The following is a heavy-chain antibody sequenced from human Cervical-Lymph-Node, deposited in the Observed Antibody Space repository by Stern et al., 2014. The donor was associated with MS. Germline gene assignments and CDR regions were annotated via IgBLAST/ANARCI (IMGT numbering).Heavy chain of an antibody. Sequence: EVQLEESGGRLVQPGGSLRLSCAVSGFSFSNHWMTWVRQAPGKGLEWVANIRQDGSERYYGDSVKGRFTISRDNAEGSLYLQMNSLRVEDTAIYYCARGSSGWFPLYYFDDWGQGSLVTISS. CDR1: GFSFSNHW. CDR3: ARGSSGWFPLYYFDD. CDR2: IRQDGSER. V-gene: IGHV3-7*01. J-gene: IGHJ4*02. D-gene: IGHD6-13*01.